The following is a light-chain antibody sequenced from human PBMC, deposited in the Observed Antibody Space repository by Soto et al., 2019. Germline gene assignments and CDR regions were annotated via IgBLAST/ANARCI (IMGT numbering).Light chain of an antibody. CDR2: AAS. V-gene: IGKV1-8*01. CDR3: QQYYSYPWT. Sequence: AIRMTQSQSSFSASTGDRVTITCRASQGISSYLAWYQQKPGKAPKLLIYAASTLQSGDPSRFSGSGSGTDFTLTISCLQSEDFATYYCQQYYSYPWTFGQGTKVEIK. J-gene: IGKJ1*01. CDR1: QGISSY.